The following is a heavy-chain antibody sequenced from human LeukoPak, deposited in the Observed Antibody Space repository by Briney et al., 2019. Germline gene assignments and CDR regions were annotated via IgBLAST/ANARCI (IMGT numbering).Heavy chain of an antibody. CDR1: GFTFSSYS. CDR3: ARVTGRVDTAMVKSDY. Sequence: GGSLRLSCAASGFTFSSYSMNWVRQAPGKGLEWVSSISSSSSYIYYADSVKGRFTISRDNAKNSLYLQMNSLRAEDTAVHYCARVTGRVDTAMVKSDYWGQGTLVTVSS. D-gene: IGHD5-18*01. J-gene: IGHJ4*02. CDR2: ISSSSSYI. V-gene: IGHV3-21*01.